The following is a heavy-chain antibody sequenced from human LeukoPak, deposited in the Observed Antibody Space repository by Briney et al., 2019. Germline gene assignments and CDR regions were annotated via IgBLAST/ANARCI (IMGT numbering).Heavy chain of an antibody. D-gene: IGHD1-1*01. CDR3: SRDRWHCRVNCDSVYYYSLDV. J-gene: IGHJ6*02. V-gene: IGHV1-3*01. CDR1: GYMFTNYA. Sequence: GASVKVSCKASGYMFTNYAVQWVRQAPGQRLEWLGWISPGNGDTRYSQKFQGRVTITGDTPATTVYMELNSLTAEDTAVYYCSRDRWHCRVNCDSVYYYSLDVWGQGTTVAVSS. CDR2: ISPGNGDT.